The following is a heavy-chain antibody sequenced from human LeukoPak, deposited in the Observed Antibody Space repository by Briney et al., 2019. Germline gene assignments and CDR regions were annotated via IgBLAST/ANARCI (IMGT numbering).Heavy chain of an antibody. Sequence: GGSLRLSCAASGFMFSSYAMSWVRQAPGKGLEWVSVISGSGVTTYYADSVKGRFTISRDNSKNTLYLQMNSLRAEDTAVYYCARLGGDNSGWIGRAFDIWGQGTMVTVSS. J-gene: IGHJ3*02. V-gene: IGHV3-23*01. CDR3: ARLGGDNSGWIGRAFDI. D-gene: IGHD6-19*01. CDR1: GFMFSSYA. CDR2: ISGSGVTT.